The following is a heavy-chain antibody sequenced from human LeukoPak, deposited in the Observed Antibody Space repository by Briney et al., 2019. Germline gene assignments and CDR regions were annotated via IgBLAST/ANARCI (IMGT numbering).Heavy chain of an antibody. CDR3: ARMNYVSSGWGAPFDY. J-gene: IGHJ4*02. CDR1: GFTFSSYA. Sequence: PGGSLRLSCAASGFTFSSYAMSWVRQAPGKGLEWVSAISGSAGTYYADSVKGRFTISRDNAKNSLYLQMDSLRAEDTAVYYCARMNYVSSGWGAPFDYWGQGTLVTVSS. CDR2: ISGSAGT. V-gene: IGHV3-23*01. D-gene: IGHD1-7*01.